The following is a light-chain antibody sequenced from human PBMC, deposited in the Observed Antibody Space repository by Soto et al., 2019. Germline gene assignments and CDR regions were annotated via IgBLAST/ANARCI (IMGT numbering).Light chain of an antibody. Sequence: QSVLTQPASVSESPGQSITISCTGTSSDIGASTFVSWYQQHPGKAPKLLIYNYNLRPSGVVDRFSGSRSGTSASLAISGLRSEDEADYYCATWDDDLTGPVFGGGTKLTVL. J-gene: IGLJ3*02. CDR3: ATWDDDLTGPV. CDR1: SSDIGAS. V-gene: IGLV1-47*02. CDR2: NYN.